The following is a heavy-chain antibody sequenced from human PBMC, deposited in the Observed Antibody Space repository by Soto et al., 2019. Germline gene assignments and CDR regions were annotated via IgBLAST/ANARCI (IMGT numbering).Heavy chain of an antibody. V-gene: IGHV1-69*13. Sequence: EASVKVSCKASGGTFSSYAISWVRQAPGQGLEWMGGIIPIFGTANYAQKFQGRVTITADESTSTAYMELSSLRSEDTAVYYCAGAPYYYDSSGLWWGQGTLVTVSS. CDR3: AGAPYYYDSSGLW. D-gene: IGHD3-22*01. CDR1: GGTFSSYA. CDR2: IIPIFGTA. J-gene: IGHJ1*01.